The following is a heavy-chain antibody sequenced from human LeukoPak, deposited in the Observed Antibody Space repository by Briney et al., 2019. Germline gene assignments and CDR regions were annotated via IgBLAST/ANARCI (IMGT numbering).Heavy chain of an antibody. J-gene: IGHJ4*02. D-gene: IGHD3-3*01. Sequence: PSQTLSLTSTVSGGSISSGSYYWSWIRQPAGKGLEWIGRIYTSGSTHYNPSLKSRVTISVDTSKNQFSLKLSSVAAADTAVYYCARGDFWSGYYFYWGQGTLVTVSS. CDR1: GGSISSGSYY. V-gene: IGHV4-61*02. CDR3: ARGDFWSGYYFY. CDR2: IYTSGST.